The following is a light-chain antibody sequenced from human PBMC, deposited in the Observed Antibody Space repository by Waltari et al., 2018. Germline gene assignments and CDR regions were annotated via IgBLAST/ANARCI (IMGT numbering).Light chain of an antibody. CDR2: QSQ. CDR3: QALGSHLWV. Sequence: PGQFPLLGNYQSQIQASGIPDRFSGSNSGNPRSLAISRPQAKDEADYYCQALGSHLWVFGGGTQLTVL. J-gene: IGLJ3*02. V-gene: IGLV3-1*01.